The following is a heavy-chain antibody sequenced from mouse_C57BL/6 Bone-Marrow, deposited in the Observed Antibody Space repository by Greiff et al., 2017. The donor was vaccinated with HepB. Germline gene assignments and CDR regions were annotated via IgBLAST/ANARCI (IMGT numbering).Heavy chain of an antibody. D-gene: IGHD1-1*01. CDR1: GYSFTGYY. V-gene: IGHV1-42*01. CDR3: ASHYYGSRWYFDV. CDR2: INPSTGGT. Sequence: VHVKQPGPELVKPGASVKISCKASGYSFTGYYMNWVKQSPEKSLEWIGEINPSTGGTTYNEKFKTKATLTVDKSSSTAYMQLKSLTSEDSAVYYCASHYYGSRWYFDVWGTGTTVTVSS. J-gene: IGHJ1*03.